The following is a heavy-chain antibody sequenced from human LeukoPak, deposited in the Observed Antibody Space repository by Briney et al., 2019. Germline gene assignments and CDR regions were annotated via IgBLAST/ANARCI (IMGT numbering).Heavy chain of an antibody. D-gene: IGHD3-16*01. CDR3: APTAEAYTSWWKV. J-gene: IGHJ4*02. CDR1: GYKFTDHY. Sequence: GASVTVSYQASGYKFTDHYMHWVRQAPGQGLEFMGWINPDSGFTNYAQKFKGRVTMTRDTSISTAYLEVRSLTSDDTAVYYCAPTAEAYTSWWKVWGQGTLVTVSS. CDR2: INPDSGFT. V-gene: IGHV1-2*02.